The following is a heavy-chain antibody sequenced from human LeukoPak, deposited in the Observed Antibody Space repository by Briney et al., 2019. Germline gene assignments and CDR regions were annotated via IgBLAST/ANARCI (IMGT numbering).Heavy chain of an antibody. V-gene: IGHV3-11*01. D-gene: IGHD4-17*01. CDR3: AKEGSYGDFDY. CDR1: GFTFSDYY. CDR2: ISSSGSTI. J-gene: IGHJ4*02. Sequence: GGSLRLSCAASGFTFSDYYMSWIRQAPGKGLEWVSYISSSGSTIYYADSVKGRFTVSRDNSKNTLYLQLNSLRSEDTAVYYCAKEGSYGDFDYWGQGTLVTVSS.